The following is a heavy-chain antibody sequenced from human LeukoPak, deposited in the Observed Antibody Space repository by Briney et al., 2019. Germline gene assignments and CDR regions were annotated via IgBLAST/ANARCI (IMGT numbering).Heavy chain of an antibody. Sequence: SETLSLTCAVSGGSISSSNWWSWVRQPPGKGLEWIGELYHSRRTNYNPSLKSRATISVDTPKNHFSLKLCSVTAADTAVYYCARVLVTFSWFDSWGQGTLVTVSS. D-gene: IGHD2-21*02. CDR3: ARVLVTFSWFDS. CDR1: GGSISSSNW. CDR2: LYHSRRT. V-gene: IGHV4-4*02. J-gene: IGHJ5*01.